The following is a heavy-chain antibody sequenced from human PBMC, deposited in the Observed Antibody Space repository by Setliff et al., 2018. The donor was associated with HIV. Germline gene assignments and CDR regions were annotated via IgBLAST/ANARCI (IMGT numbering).Heavy chain of an antibody. D-gene: IGHD6-19*01. CDR2: INPSGGST. V-gene: IGHV1-46*01. J-gene: IGHJ6*03. CDR3: ARDGGPGSGWGDYSYYFSMVV. Sequence: ASVKVSCKASGYTFTSYYMHWVRQAPGQGLEWMGIINPSGGSTSYAQKFQGRVSLTIDTSASTAYMELRSLRSEDTAIYYCARDGGPGSGWGDYSYYFSMVVWGKGTTVTVSS. CDR1: GYTFTSYY.